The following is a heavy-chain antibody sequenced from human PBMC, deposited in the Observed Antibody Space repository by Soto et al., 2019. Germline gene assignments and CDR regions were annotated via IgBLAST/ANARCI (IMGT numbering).Heavy chain of an antibody. Sequence: ASVKVSCKASGYTFTSYGISWVRQAPGQGLEWMGIINAYDGNTSYAQKFQGRVTMTRDTSTSTVYMELSSLRSEDTAVYYCARDKRWLEYYDYWGQGTLVTVSS. CDR1: GYTFTSYG. D-gene: IGHD6-19*01. V-gene: IGHV1-18*01. J-gene: IGHJ4*02. CDR2: INAYDGNT. CDR3: ARDKRWLEYYDY.